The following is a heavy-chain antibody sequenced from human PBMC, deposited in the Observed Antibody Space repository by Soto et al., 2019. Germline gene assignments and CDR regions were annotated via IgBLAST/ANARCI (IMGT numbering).Heavy chain of an antibody. J-gene: IGHJ4*02. CDR3: ARGNNWNTLDY. V-gene: IGHV1-2*02. CDR1: GYSFTAYY. CDR2: INPNSGGT. D-gene: IGHD1-20*01. Sequence: QVQLVQSGAEVKKPGASVKVSCRASGYSFTAYYMYWVRQAPGQGLEWMGWINPNSGGTNYAQNFQGRITMTRDTSISTAYVELSRLRSDDTAVYYCARGNNWNTLDYWGQGTLVTVST.